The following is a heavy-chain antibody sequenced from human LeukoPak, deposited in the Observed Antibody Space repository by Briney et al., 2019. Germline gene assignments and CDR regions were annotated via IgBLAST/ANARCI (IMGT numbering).Heavy chain of an antibody. J-gene: IGHJ4*02. D-gene: IGHD6-13*01. CDR3: ARHSSSWSHFDY. CDR1: GFTFSSYA. CDR2: ISGSGGST. V-gene: IGHV3-23*01. Sequence: PGGSLRLSCAASGFTFSSYAMSWVRQAPGKGLEWVSAISGSGGSTYYADSVKGRFTISRDNSKNTLYLQMNSLRAEDTAVYYCARHSSSWSHFDYWGQGTLVTVSS.